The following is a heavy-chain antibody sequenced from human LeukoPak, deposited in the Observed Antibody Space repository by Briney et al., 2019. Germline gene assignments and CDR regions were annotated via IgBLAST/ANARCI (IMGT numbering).Heavy chain of an antibody. V-gene: IGHV3-30*04. CDR2: ISYDGSNK. J-gene: IGHJ4*02. CDR3: ARGSYFYGSGSFMGSDY. CDR1: GFTFSSYA. Sequence: GRSLRLSCAASGFTFSSYAMHWVRQAPGKGLEWVAVISYDGSNKYYADSVKGRFTISRDNSKNTLYLQMNSLRAEDTAVYYCARGSYFYGSGSFMGSDYWGQGTLVTVSS. D-gene: IGHD3-10*01.